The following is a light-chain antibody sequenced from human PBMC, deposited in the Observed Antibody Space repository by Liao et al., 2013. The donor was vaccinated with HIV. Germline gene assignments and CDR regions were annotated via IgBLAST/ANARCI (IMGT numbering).Light chain of an antibody. J-gene: IGLJ2*01. CDR2: QNT. CDR1: TLGDKY. Sequence: SYELTQPPSVSVSPGQTASITCSGRTLGDKYVCWYQQRPGQSPVLVMYQNTKRPSGIPERFSGSNSGNTATLTISGTQAMDEADYFCQAWDSSATVVFGGGTKVTVL. V-gene: IGLV3-1*01. CDR3: QAWDSSATVV.